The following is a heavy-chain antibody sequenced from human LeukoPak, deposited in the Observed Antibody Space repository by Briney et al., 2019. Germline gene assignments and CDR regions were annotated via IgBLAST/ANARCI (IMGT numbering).Heavy chain of an antibody. J-gene: IGHJ6*02. Sequence: QSGGSLRLSCAASGFTVSSNYMSWVCQAPGKGLEWVSVIYSGGSTYYADSVKGRFTISRDNSKNTLYLQMNSLRAEDTAVYYCARVRDSSGYFEYYYYYYGMDVWGQGTTVTVSS. V-gene: IGHV3-66*01. D-gene: IGHD3-22*01. CDR1: GFTVSSNY. CDR2: IYSGGST. CDR3: ARVRDSSGYFEYYYYYYGMDV.